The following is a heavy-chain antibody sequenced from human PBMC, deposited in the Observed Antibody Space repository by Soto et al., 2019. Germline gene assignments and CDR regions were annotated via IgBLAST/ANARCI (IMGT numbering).Heavy chain of an antibody. CDR1: GFTFSSYA. Sequence: GGSLRLSCAASGFTFSSYAMHWARQAPGKGLEWVAVISYDGSNKYYADSVKGRFTISRDNSKNTLYLQMNSLRAEDTAVYYCASSYDSSPFAFDYWGQGTLVTSPQ. V-gene: IGHV3-30-3*01. J-gene: IGHJ4*02. CDR2: ISYDGSNK. D-gene: IGHD3-22*01. CDR3: ASSYDSSPFAFDY.